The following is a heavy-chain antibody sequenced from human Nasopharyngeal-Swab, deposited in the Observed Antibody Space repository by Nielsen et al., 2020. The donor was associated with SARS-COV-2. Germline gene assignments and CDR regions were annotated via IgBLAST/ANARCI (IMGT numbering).Heavy chain of an antibody. V-gene: IGHV1-24*01. CDR1: GYTLTELS. CDR3: ATSPGIAVAGTLNWFDP. J-gene: IGHJ5*02. CDR2: FDPEDGET. D-gene: IGHD6-19*01. Sequence: ASVKVSCKVSGYTLTELSMHWVRQAPGKGLEWMGGFDPEDGETIYAQKFQGRVTMTEDTSTDTAYMELSSLRSEDTAVYCCATSPGIAVAGTLNWFDPWGQGTLVTVSS.